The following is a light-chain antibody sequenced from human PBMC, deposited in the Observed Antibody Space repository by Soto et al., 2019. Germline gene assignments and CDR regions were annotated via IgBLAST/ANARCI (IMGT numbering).Light chain of an antibody. CDR1: QSVSSN. J-gene: IGKJ1*01. CDR2: GAS. V-gene: IGKV3-20*01. CDR3: QQYDNSVWT. Sequence: PAPLSLSPGERVTLSCRASQSVSSNLAWYQQKVGQAPRLLIYGASRRATGIPDRFSGSGSGTDFTLTISRLEPEDLAVYYCQQYDNSVWTFGQGTKVDIK.